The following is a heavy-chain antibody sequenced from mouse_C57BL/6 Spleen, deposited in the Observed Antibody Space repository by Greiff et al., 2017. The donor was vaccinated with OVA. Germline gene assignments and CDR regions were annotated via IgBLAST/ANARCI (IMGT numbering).Heavy chain of an antibody. J-gene: IGHJ3*01. V-gene: IGHV1-42*01. D-gene: IGHD3-2*02. CDR3: AREGQLRTFAY. Sequence: VQLQQSGPELVKPGASVKISCKASGYSFTGYYMNWVKQSPEKSLEWIGEINPSTGGTTYNQKFKAKATLTVDKSSSTAYMQLKSLTSEDSAVYDCAREGQLRTFAYWGQGTLVTVSA. CDR1: GYSFTGYY. CDR2: INPSTGGT.